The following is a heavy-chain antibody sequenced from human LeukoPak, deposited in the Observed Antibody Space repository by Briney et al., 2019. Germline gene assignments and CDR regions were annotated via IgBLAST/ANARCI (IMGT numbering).Heavy chain of an antibody. J-gene: IGHJ4*02. CDR1: GGSFSGYY. Sequence: SETLSLTCAVYGGSFSGYYWSWIRQPPGKGLEWIGEINHSGSTNYNPSLKSRVTISVDTSKNQFSLKLGSVTAADTAVYYCARHMVRGAVLNFDYWGQGTLVTVSS. D-gene: IGHD3-10*01. CDR2: INHSGST. V-gene: IGHV4-34*01. CDR3: ARHMVRGAVLNFDY.